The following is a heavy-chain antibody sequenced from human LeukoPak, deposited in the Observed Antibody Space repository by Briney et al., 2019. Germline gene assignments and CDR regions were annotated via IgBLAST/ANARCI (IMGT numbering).Heavy chain of an antibody. Sequence: SETLSLTRTVSVGSTSRYYWSCSPHPPGKGLECSGYIYYAGSANYNPSLKSRVAISVDTSKNQFSLKLRSVTATGTAVYYCARGGYSYGYAHYFDYWGQGTLVTVSS. J-gene: IGHJ4*02. D-gene: IGHD5-18*01. CDR3: ARGGYSYGYAHYFDY. V-gene: IGHV4-59*01. CDR1: VGSTSRYY. CDR2: IYYAGSA.